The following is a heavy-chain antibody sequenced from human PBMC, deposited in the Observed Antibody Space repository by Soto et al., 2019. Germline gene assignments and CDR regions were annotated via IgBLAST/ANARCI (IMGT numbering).Heavy chain of an antibody. V-gene: IGHV3-53*01. J-gene: IGHJ6*02. CDR2: IYSGGST. Sequence: PGGSLRLSCAASGFTFSSYEMNWVRQPPGKGLEWVSVIYSGGSTYYADSVRGRFTISRDNSKNTLYLQMKSLRAEDTAVYYCARDPPATRHGMDVWGQGTTVTVSS. CDR3: ARDPPATRHGMDV. CDR1: GFTFSSYE.